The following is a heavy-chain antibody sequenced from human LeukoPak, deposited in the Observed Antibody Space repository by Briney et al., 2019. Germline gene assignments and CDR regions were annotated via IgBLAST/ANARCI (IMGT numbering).Heavy chain of an antibody. J-gene: IGHJ3*02. D-gene: IGHD1-26*01. CDR3: AKDHRRAPNRYSGSYYVPDAFDI. Sequence: GGSLRLSCAASGFTFRSCAMSWVRQAPGKGLEGVSAISGSGGSTYYADSVKGRFTISRDNSKNTLYLQMNSLRAEDTAVYYCAKDHRRAPNRYSGSYYVPDAFDIWGQGTMVTVSS. V-gene: IGHV3-23*01. CDR2: ISGSGGST. CDR1: GFTFRSCA.